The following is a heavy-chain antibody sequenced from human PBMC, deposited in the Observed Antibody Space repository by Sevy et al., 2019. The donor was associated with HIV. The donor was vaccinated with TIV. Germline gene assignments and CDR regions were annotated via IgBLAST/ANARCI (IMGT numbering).Heavy chain of an antibody. J-gene: IGHJ5*02. CDR2: INPNSGGT. CDR1: GYTFTGYY. V-gene: IGHV1-2*02. Sequence: ASVKVSCKASGYTFTGYYMHWVRQAPGQGLEWMGWINPNSGGTNYAQKFQGRVTMTRDTAISTAYMELSRLRSDDTARDYGARTEVVGATGGAGWFDPWGQGTLVTVSS. CDR3: ARTEVVGATGGAGWFDP. D-gene: IGHD1-26*01.